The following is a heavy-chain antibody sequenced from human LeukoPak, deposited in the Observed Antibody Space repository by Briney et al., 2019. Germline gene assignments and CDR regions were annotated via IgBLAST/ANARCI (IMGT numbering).Heavy chain of an antibody. J-gene: IGHJ5*02. CDR1: GYTFTDNY. CDR2: INPKTGGT. D-gene: IGHD2-2*01. CDR3: ARDGPGYCSPTSCSDNWFDP. Sequence: ASVKVSCKASGYTFTDNYIHWVRQAPGQGLEWMGRINPKTGGTNYAQKFQGRVTMTTDTSISTAYMDLSSLRSDDTAVYICARDGPGYCSPTSCSDNWFDPWGQGALVTASS. V-gene: IGHV1-2*06.